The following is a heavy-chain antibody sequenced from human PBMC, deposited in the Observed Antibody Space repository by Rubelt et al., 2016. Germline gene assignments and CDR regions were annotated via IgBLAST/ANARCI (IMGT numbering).Heavy chain of an antibody. Sequence: EVQLVESGGGLVQPGGSLRLSCAASGFTVSSNYMSWVRQAPGKGLEWVSYISSSGSTIYYADSVKGRFTISRDNAKNSLYLQMNGLRAEDTAVYYCARSDIVATITDYWGQGTLVTVSS. V-gene: IGHV3-48*03. CDR2: ISSSGSTI. CDR1: GFTVSSNY. CDR3: ARSDIVATITDY. D-gene: IGHD5-12*01. J-gene: IGHJ4*02.